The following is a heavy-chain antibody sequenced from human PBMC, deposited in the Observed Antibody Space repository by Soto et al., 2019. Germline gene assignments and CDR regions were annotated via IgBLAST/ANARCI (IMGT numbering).Heavy chain of an antibody. Sequence: QVQLQESGPGLVKPSETLSLTCTVSGGSINSYYWSWIRQPPGKGLEWLGYIYYSGNTNYNPSLKSRVTISVDTSKNQFSLELSSVTAADTPVYYCARHRGGVIVSNYWFFDLWGRGTLVTVSS. J-gene: IGHJ2*01. CDR3: ARHRGGVIVSNYWFFDL. V-gene: IGHV4-59*08. D-gene: IGHD3-16*02. CDR1: GGSINSYY. CDR2: IYYSGNT.